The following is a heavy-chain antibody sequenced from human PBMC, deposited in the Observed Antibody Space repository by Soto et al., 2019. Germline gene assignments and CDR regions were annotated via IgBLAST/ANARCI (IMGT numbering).Heavy chain of an antibody. CDR2: IYWNDDK. V-gene: IGHV2-5*01. Sequence: QITLKESGPTLVKPTQTLTLTCTFSGFSLSTSGVGVGWIRQPPGKALEWLALIYWNDDKRYSPSLKSRLTITKDTSKNPVVLTMTNMDPVDTATYYCAHRGQLGAGQGGNYYYYGMDVWGQGTTVTVSS. CDR3: AHRGQLGAGQGGNYYYYGMDV. CDR1: GFSLSTSGVG. D-gene: IGHD6-6*01. J-gene: IGHJ6*02.